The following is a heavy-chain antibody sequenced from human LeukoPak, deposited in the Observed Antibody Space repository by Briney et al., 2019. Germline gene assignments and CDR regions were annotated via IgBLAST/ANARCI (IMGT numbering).Heavy chain of an antibody. D-gene: IGHD3-22*01. CDR1: GVSFSGYY. CDR2: INHSGST. CDR3: ARRRYYVASYYFDY. V-gene: IGHV4-34*01. J-gene: IGHJ4*02. Sequence: SETLSLTCAVYGVSFSGYYWSWIRQPPGKGLEWIGEINHSGSTNYNPSLKSRVTISVDTSKNQFSLKLSSVTAADTAVYYCARRRYYVASYYFDYWGRGTLVTVSS.